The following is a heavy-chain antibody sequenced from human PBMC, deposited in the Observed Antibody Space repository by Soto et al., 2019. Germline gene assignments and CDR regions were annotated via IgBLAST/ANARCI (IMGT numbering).Heavy chain of an antibody. CDR1: GFTFSSYA. Sequence: GGSLRLSCAASGFTFSSYAMHWVRQAPGKGLEWVAVISYDGSNKYYADSVKGRFTISRDNSKNTLYLQMNSLRAEDTAVYYCARVRYYGSGRSPDYYYGMDVWGQGTTVTVSS. D-gene: IGHD3-10*01. V-gene: IGHV3-30-3*01. CDR2: ISYDGSNK. J-gene: IGHJ6*02. CDR3: ARVRYYGSGRSPDYYYGMDV.